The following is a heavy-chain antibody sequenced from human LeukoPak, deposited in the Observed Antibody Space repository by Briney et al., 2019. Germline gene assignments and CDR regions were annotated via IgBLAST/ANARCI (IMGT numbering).Heavy chain of an antibody. CDR3: ARAGRDIQLIYYYYMDV. CDR1: GYTFTGYY. J-gene: IGHJ6*03. Sequence: ASVKVSCKASGYTFTGYYMHWVRQAPGQGLEWMGWINPNSGGTNYAQKFQGRVTMTRDTSISTAYMELSRLRSDDTAVYYCARAGRDIQLIYYYYMDVWGKGTTVTISS. V-gene: IGHV1-2*02. D-gene: IGHD5-18*01. CDR2: INPNSGGT.